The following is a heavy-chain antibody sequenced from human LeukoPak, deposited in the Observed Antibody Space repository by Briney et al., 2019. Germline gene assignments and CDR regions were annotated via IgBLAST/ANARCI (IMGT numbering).Heavy chain of an antibody. CDR3: AKAYYYDSSGIYYFDF. V-gene: IGHV3-23*01. CDR2: ISGSGGST. J-gene: IGHJ4*02. Sequence: GGSLRLSCVASGLTFNNAWMSWVRQAPGKGLEWVSAISGSGGSTYYADSVKGRFTISRDNSKNTLYLQMNSLRAEDTAVYYCAKAYYYDSSGIYYFDFWGQGTLVTVSS. D-gene: IGHD3-22*01. CDR1: GLTFNNAW.